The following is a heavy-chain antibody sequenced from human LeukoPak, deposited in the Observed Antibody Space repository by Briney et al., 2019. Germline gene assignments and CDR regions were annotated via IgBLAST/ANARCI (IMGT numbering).Heavy chain of an antibody. D-gene: IGHD3-16*01. Sequence: GGSLRLSCAASGFTFSSYWMNWARQAPGKGLGWVASINYNGNVNYYVDSVKGRFTISRDNAKNSLYLQMSNLRAEDTAVYFCARGGGLDVWGQGATVTVSS. CDR2: INYNGNVN. CDR1: GFTFSSYW. CDR3: ARGGGLDV. J-gene: IGHJ6*02. V-gene: IGHV3-7*03.